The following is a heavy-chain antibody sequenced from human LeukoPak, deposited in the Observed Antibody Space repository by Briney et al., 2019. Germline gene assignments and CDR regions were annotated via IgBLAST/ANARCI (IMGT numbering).Heavy chain of an antibody. CDR3: AKDRRPYYYDSSGLGGAQYYFDY. J-gene: IGHJ4*02. CDR2: IKQDGSEK. D-gene: IGHD3-22*01. V-gene: IGHV3-7*03. Sequence: GGSLRLSCAASGFTFSSYWMSWVRQAPGKGLEWVANIKQDGSEKYYVDSVKGRFTISRDNSKNTLYLQMNSLRAEDTAVYYCAKDRRPYYYDSSGLGGAQYYFDYWDQGTLVTVSS. CDR1: GFTFSSYW.